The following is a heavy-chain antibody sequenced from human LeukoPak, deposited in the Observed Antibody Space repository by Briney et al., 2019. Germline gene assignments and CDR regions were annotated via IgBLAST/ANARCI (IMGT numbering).Heavy chain of an antibody. J-gene: IGHJ5*02. D-gene: IGHD1-26*01. V-gene: IGHV1-2*02. Sequence: ASVKVSCKASGYTFTGYYMHWVRQAPGQGLEWMGWINPNSGGTNYAQKFQGRVTMTRDTSISTAYMELSRLRSEDTAVYYCARAALGELLGRALFNWFDPWGQGTLVTVSS. CDR2: INPNSGGT. CDR3: ARAALGELLGRALFNWFDP. CDR1: GYTFTGYY.